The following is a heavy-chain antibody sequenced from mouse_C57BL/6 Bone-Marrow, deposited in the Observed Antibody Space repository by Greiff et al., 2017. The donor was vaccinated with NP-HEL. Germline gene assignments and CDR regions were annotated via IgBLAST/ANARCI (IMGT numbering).Heavy chain of an antibody. D-gene: IGHD1-1*02. CDR1: GYTFTSYW. CDR2: IDPNSGGT. V-gene: IGHV1-72*01. CDR3: AVLFGLWYFDV. Sequence: QVQLQQPGAELVKPGASVKLSCKASGYTFTSYWMHWVKQRPGRGLEWIGRIDPNSGGTKYNEKFKSKATLPVDKPSITAYMQLSSLTSEDSAVYYCAVLFGLWYFDVWGTGTTVTVSS. J-gene: IGHJ1*03.